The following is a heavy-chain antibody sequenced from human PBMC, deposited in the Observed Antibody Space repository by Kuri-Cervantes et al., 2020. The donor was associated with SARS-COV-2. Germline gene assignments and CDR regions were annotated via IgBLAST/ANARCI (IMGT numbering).Heavy chain of an antibody. Sequence: SVKVSCKASGGTFDSYTISWVRQTPGQGLGWMGGIITAFGTANYAQKFQDRVTLIADKSTSTVFMELSRLSSEDTAVYYCAKELLWFGDLHGGYFDYWGQGTLVTVSS. CDR3: AKELLWFGDLHGGYFDY. CDR1: GGTFDSYT. V-gene: IGHV1-69*06. CDR2: IITAFGTA. D-gene: IGHD3-10*01. J-gene: IGHJ4*02.